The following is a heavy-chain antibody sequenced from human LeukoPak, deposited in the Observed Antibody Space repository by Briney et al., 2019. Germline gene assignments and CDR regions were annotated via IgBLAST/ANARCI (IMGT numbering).Heavy chain of an antibody. CDR2: INPSGGST. D-gene: IGHD6-19*01. CDR3: ARRMAVAGTPLGFDY. V-gene: IGHV1-46*01. Sequence: GASVKVSCTASGYTFTSYYMHWVRQAPGQGLEWMGIINPSGGSTSYAQKFQGRVTMTRDTSTSTVYMELSSLRSEDTAVYYCARRMAVAGTPLGFDYWGQGTLVTVSS. J-gene: IGHJ4*02. CDR1: GYTFTSYY.